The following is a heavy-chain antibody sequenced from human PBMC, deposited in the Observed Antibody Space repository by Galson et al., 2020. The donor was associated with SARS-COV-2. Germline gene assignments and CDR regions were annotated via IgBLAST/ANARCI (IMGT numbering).Heavy chain of an antibody. Sequence: GGSLRLSCAASGFTFSSYAMHWVRQAPGKGLEWVAVISYDGSNKYYADSVKGRFTISRDNSKNTLYLQMNSLRAEDTAVYYCARDFVPGYSYGPFDYWGQGTLVTVSS. CDR1: GFTFSSYA. V-gene: IGHV3-30*04. CDR2: ISYDGSNK. J-gene: IGHJ4*02. CDR3: ARDFVPGYSYGPFDY. D-gene: IGHD5-18*01.